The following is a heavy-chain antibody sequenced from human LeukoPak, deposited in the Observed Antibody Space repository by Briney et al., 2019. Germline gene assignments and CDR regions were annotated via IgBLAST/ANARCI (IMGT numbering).Heavy chain of an antibody. V-gene: IGHV3-30*18. D-gene: IGHD1-26*01. Sequence: GGSLRLSCAGSGFTFSSYGMHWVRQAPGKGLEWVAVISYDGSNKYYADSVKGRFTISRDNSKNTLYLQMNSLRAEDTAVYYCAKADGDSGSYYDYWGQGTLVTVSS. J-gene: IGHJ4*02. CDR3: AKADGDSGSYYDY. CDR1: GFTFSSYG. CDR2: ISYDGSNK.